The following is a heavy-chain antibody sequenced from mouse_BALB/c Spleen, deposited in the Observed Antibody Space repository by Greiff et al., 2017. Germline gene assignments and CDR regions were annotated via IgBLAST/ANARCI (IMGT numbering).Heavy chain of an antibody. CDR3: ARAFNQAWFAY. CDR2: IRAGGST. J-gene: IGHJ3*01. Sequence: QVQVKESGPGLVAPSQSLSITCAVSGFSLTSYGVPWVRQPPGKGLEWLGVIRAGGSTNYNSAIMSRMSISKNNSKSQVFLKMNSLQTDDPAMYYCARAFNQAWFAYWGEGTLVTVSA. CDR1: GFSLTSYG. V-gene: IGHV2-9*02.